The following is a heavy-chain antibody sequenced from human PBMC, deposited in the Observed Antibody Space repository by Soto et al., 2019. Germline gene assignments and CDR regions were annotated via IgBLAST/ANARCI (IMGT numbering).Heavy chain of an antibody. J-gene: IGHJ5*02. Sequence: PGGSLRLSCAASRFTLSNAWMNWVRQAPGKGLEWVGRIKSKTDGGTTDYAAPVKGRFTISRDDLKNTLSLQMNSLRTEDTAVYYCTADPAYYDYWSAYLGWFDPWGQGTLVTSPQ. CDR1: RFTLSNAW. CDR3: TADPAYYDYWSAYLGWFDP. D-gene: IGHD3-3*01. V-gene: IGHV3-15*01. CDR2: IKSKTDGGTT.